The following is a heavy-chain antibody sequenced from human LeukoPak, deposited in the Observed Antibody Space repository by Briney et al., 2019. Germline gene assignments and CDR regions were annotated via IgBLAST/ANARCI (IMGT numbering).Heavy chain of an antibody. V-gene: IGHV3-21*01. CDR2: IDNDGSYI. CDR3: ATKYSAGWLFDY. D-gene: IGHD5-12*01. Sequence: GGSLRLSCAASGXTFSSYTMNWVRQAPGKGREWVSSIDNDGSYIYYAGSVKGRFTLSRDNAENSVYLQMISLRAEDTAVYYCATKYSAGWLFDYWGQGTLVTVSS. J-gene: IGHJ4*02. CDR1: GXTFSSYT.